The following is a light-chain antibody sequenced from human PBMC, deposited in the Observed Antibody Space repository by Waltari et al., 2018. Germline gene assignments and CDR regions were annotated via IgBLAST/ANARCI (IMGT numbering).Light chain of an antibody. V-gene: IGKV1-5*03. J-gene: IGKJ5*01. CDR2: KAS. CDR3: QEYTTFSIT. CDR1: QNIDSW. Sequence: DIQMTKSPSTLSASVGDRVNISCRASQNIDSWLAWYQQKPGKVPNLLIYKASYLRSGVPSRFSGRGSGTEFSLTISSLQPEDFAIYYCQEYTTFSITFGQGTRLEMK.